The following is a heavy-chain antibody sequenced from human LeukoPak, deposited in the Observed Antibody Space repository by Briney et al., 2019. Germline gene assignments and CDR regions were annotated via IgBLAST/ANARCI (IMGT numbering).Heavy chain of an antibody. J-gene: IGHJ4*02. CDR2: IKQDGSEK. D-gene: IGHD3-9*01. CDR3: ARPHVLRYFDWLPIFDY. V-gene: IGHV3-7*01. CDR1: GFTFNNYW. Sequence: GGSLRLSCAVSGFTFNNYWMNWVRQAPGKGLEWVANIKQDGSEKYYVDSVKGRFTISRDNAKNSLYLQMNSLRAEDTAVYYCARPHVLRYFDWLPIFDYWGQGTLVTVSS.